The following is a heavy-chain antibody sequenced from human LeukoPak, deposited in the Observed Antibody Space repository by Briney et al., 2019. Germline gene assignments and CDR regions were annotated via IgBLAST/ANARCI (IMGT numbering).Heavy chain of an antibody. Sequence: SETLSLTCAVSGGSISSGGYSWSWIRQPPGKGLEWIGYIYHSGSTYYNPSLKSRVTISVDRSKNQFSLKLSSVTAADTAVYYCARGELGWYFDLWGRGTLVTVSS. V-gene: IGHV4-30-2*01. CDR3: ARGELGWYFDL. D-gene: IGHD7-27*01. J-gene: IGHJ2*01. CDR1: GGSISSGGYS. CDR2: IYHSGST.